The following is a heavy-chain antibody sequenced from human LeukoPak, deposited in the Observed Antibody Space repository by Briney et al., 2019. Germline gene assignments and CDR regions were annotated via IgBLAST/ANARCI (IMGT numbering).Heavy chain of an antibody. Sequence: GGSLRLSCAASGFTFSSYAMHWVRQAPGKGLEWVAVISYDGSNKYYADSVKGRFTISRDNSKNTLYLQMNSLRAEDTAVYYCARQTETYGGLDYWGQGTLVTVSS. D-gene: IGHD4-23*01. V-gene: IGHV3-30*04. CDR2: ISYDGSNK. CDR3: ARQTETYGGLDY. J-gene: IGHJ4*02. CDR1: GFTFSSYA.